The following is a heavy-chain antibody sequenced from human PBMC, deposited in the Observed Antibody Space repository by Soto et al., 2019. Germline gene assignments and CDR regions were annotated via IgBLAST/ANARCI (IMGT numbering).Heavy chain of an antibody. V-gene: IGHV4-31*03. J-gene: IGHJ2*01. D-gene: IGHD2-2*01. CDR2: IYYSGTT. CDR3: ARGDIVVVPAAGYFDL. Sequence: KPSETLSLTCTVSGASIRRGAFYWNWIRQHPGKGLEWIGFIYYSGTTYYNPSLQGRLTMSVDTSKNQFSLTLTSVTAADTAVYYCARGDIVVVPAAGYFDLWGRGTLVTVSS. CDR1: GASIRRGAFY.